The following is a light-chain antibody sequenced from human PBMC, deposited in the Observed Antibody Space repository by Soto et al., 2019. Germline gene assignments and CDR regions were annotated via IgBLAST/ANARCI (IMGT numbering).Light chain of an antibody. V-gene: IGLV1-40*01. Sequence: QSVLTQPPSVSGAPGQRVTISCTGSSSNIGAGYDVHWYQQLPGTAPKLLIYGNSNRPSGVPDRFSGFKSGTSASLAITGLQAEDEADYYCQSYDSSLSGSVFGGGTKLTGL. CDR2: GNS. CDR1: SSNIGAGYD. CDR3: QSYDSSLSGSV. J-gene: IGLJ3*02.